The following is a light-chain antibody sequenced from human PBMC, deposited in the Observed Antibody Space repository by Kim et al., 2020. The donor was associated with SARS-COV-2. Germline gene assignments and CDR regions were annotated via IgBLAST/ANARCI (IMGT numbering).Light chain of an antibody. Sequence: AIQLTQSPSSLSASVGDRVTITCRASQGIGSALAWYQQKPGKAPNLLIYDASSLEGGVPSRFRGGGSGTEFTLTISSLQPEDFATYYCQQFNSFPLTFGGGTKVDIK. CDR1: QGIGSA. CDR3: QQFNSFPLT. CDR2: DAS. J-gene: IGKJ4*01. V-gene: IGKV1-13*02.